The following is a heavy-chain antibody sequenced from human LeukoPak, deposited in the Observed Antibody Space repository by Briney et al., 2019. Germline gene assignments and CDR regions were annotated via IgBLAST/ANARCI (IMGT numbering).Heavy chain of an antibody. D-gene: IGHD6-25*01. Sequence: SETLSLTCGVSGGSITTTNFWSWVRQTPGQGLEWIGEVSVSGLSDYNPSLRGRVTMSLDTSKNHLSLKLTSVTAADTAVYYRTRENAAFSPFGYWGQGTLVTV. CDR3: TRENAAFSPFGY. J-gene: IGHJ4*02. V-gene: IGHV4-4*02. CDR1: GGSITTTNF. CDR2: VSVSGLS.